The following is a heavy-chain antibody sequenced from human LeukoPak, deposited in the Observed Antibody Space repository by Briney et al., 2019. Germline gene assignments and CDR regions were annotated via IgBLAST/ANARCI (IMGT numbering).Heavy chain of an antibody. CDR2: ISWNSGSI. CDR3: AKGDGSGSYYKVPSFDY. D-gene: IGHD3-10*01. V-gene: IGHV3-9*01. J-gene: IGHJ4*02. Sequence: PGRSLRLSCAASGFTFDDYAMHWVRQAPGKGLEWVSGISWNSGSIGYADSVKGRFTISRVNAKNSLYLQMNSLRAEDTALYYCAKGDGSGSYYKVPSFDYWGQGTLVTVSS. CDR1: GFTFDDYA.